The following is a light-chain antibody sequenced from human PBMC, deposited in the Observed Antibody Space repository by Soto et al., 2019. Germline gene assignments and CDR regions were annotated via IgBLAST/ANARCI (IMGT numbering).Light chain of an antibody. CDR3: QSYDSSRSCYV. V-gene: IGLV1-40*01. CDR1: SSNIGAGYE. CDR2: ENN. J-gene: IGLJ1*01. Sequence: QSVLTQPPSVSEAPGQRVTISCTGSSSNIGAGYEAHWYQQVPGTAPKLLIYENNNRPSGVPDRFSGSKSGTSASLAITGLQAEDEAEYYCQSYDSSRSCYVFGTGTKLTV.